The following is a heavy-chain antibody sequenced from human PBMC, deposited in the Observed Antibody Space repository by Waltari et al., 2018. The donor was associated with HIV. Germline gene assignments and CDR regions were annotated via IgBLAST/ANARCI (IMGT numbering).Heavy chain of an antibody. Sequence: QVQLVQSGSELKKPGASVKVSCAAYGSPLPNSAMNGVRQAPGQGLEWVGWINTKTGNQTYAQGFTGRFVFSLDTAVSTAYLQISSLKSEDTAVDYCARGPGRSLDYWGQGTLVTVSS. CDR2: INTKTGNQ. D-gene: IGHD3-10*01. CDR1: GSPLPNSA. V-gene: IGHV7-4-1*02. CDR3: ARGPGRSLDY. J-gene: IGHJ4*02.